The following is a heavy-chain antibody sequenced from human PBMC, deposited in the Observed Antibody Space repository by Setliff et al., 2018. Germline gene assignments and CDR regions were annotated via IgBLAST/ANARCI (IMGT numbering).Heavy chain of an antibody. CDR1: GASITNINYY. J-gene: IGHJ4*02. V-gene: IGHV4-39*01. CDR3: ARLPNYVWGSPVDY. Sequence: SLTCTVSGASITNINYYWGLIRQPPGKGLEWIGSIFYSGRTFYNPSLKSRVTISVDTSKNQFSLTLSSVTAADTAVYYCARLPNYVWGSPVDYWGQGTLVTVSS. CDR2: IFYSGRT. D-gene: IGHD3-16*01.